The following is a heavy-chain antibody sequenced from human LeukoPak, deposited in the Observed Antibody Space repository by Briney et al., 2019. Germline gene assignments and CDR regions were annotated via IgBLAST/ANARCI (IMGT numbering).Heavy chain of an antibody. V-gene: IGHV3-21*01. D-gene: IGHD3-22*01. CDR3: ARDGSSGYEFDY. CDR2: ITGSRSYR. CDR1: GFTFSSYT. J-gene: IGHJ4*02. Sequence: PGRSLRLSCEASGFTFSSYTMNWVRQAPGKGLEWVSSITGSRSYRYYADSVKGRFTISRDNAKNSLYLQMNSLRAEDTAVYYCARDGSSGYEFDYWGQGTLVTVSS.